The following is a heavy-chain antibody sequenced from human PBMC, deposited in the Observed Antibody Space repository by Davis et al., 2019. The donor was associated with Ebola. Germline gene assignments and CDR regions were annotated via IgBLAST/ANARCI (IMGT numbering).Heavy chain of an antibody. J-gene: IGHJ4*02. V-gene: IGHV4-59*12. CDR3: ARDYVY. D-gene: IGHD1-14*01. Sequence: MPSETLSLTCTVSGGSISSYYWSWIRQPPGKGLEWIGYIYYSGSTNYNPSLKSRVTISVDTSKNQFSLRLKSVTAADTAMYYCARDYVYWGQGILVTVS. CDR2: IYYSGST. CDR1: GGSISSYY.